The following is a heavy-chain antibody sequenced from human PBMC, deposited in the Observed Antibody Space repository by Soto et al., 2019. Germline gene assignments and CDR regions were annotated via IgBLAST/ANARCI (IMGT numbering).Heavy chain of an antibody. CDR1: GSTFTGHY. CDR2: INPNSGGT. J-gene: IGHJ6*02. CDR3: ARDSFPQEQQPGFDTNYYYGMDV. V-gene: IGHV1-2*04. Sequence: ASLKISCKASGSTFTGHYMHWVRQAPGQGLEWMGWINPNSGGTNYAQKFQGWVTMTRDTSISTAYMELSRLRSDDTAVYYCARDSFPQEQQPGFDTNYYYGMDVWGQGTTVTVS. D-gene: IGHD6-13*01.